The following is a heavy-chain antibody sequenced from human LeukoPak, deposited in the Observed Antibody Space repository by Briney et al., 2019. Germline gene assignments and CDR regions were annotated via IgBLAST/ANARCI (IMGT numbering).Heavy chain of an antibody. V-gene: IGHV3-9*01. CDR2: ISWNSGSI. Sequence: GGSLRLSCGASGFTFDDYAMHWVRRAPGKGLEWVSGISWNSGSIGYADSVKGRFTISRDNAKNTLYLQMNSLKTEDTAVYYCTTGGEWLYVPERNFDFRGQGTLVTVSS. CDR3: TTGGEWLYVPERNFDF. D-gene: IGHD3-3*01. J-gene: IGHJ4*02. CDR1: GFTFDDYA.